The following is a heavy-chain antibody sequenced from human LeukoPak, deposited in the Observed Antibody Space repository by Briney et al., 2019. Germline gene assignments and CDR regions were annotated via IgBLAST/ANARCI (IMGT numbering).Heavy chain of an antibody. V-gene: IGHV4-59*01. CDR3: AREFAGYCSGGSCQQNWFDP. CDR2: IYYSGST. J-gene: IGHJ5*02. CDR1: GGSISSYY. D-gene: IGHD2-15*01. Sequence: PSETLSLTCTVSGGSISSYYWSWIRQPPGKGLEWIGYIYYSGSTNYNPSLKSRVTISVDTSKNQFSLKLSSVTAADTALYYCAREFAGYCSGGSCQQNWFDPWGQGTLVTVSS.